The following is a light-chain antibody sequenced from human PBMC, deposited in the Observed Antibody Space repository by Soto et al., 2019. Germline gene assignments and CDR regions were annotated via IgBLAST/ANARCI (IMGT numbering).Light chain of an antibody. CDR2: GAS. CDR3: QQYGRSPLT. Sequence: EIVLAQSPGTLSLSPGERATLSCRASQSVSSSYLAWYQQKPGQAPRLLIYGASSRATGIPDRFSGSGSGTDFTLTISRLESEDFAVYYCQQYGRSPLTFGPGTKVDI. V-gene: IGKV3-20*01. J-gene: IGKJ3*01. CDR1: QSVSSSY.